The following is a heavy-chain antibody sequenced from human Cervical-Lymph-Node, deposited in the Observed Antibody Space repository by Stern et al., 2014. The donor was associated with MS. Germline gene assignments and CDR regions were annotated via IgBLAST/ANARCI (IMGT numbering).Heavy chain of an antibody. D-gene: IGHD2-8*01. CDR3: ARPSHGYYYGMDV. CDR2: IWYDGSNK. CDR1: GFTFSSYG. J-gene: IGHJ6*02. Sequence: VQLVESGGGVVQPGRSLRLSCAASGFTFSSYGMHWVRQAPGKGLEGVAVIWYDGSNKYYADSVKGRFTISRDNSKNTLYLQMNSLRAEDTAVYYCARPSHGYYYGMDVWGQGTTVTVSS. V-gene: IGHV3-33*01.